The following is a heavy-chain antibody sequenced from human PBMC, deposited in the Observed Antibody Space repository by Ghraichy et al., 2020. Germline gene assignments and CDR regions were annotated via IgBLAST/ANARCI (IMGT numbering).Heavy chain of an antibody. CDR2: INSDGSST. J-gene: IGHJ4*02. D-gene: IGHD1-26*01. Sequence: GGSLRLSCAASGFTFSIYWIHWVRLAPGKGLVWVSRINSDGSSTTYADSVKGRFTISRANAKNSLYVQMNSLRSEDTAVYFCATVGRKWELGYWAQGTLVTVSS. CDR3: ATVGRKWELGY. CDR1: GFTFSIYW. V-gene: IGHV3-74*03.